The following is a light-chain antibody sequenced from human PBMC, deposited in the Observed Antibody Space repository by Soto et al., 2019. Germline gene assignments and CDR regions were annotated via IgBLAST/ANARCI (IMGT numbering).Light chain of an antibody. CDR2: GAT. CDR3: QQYRSWPRT. J-gene: IGKJ1*01. CDR1: QNVLSD. Sequence: EILLTQSPATLSVSPGETATLSCRASQNVLSDLAWYQQKPGQAPRLLVYGATTRATDAPAKFRGRGSGTEFSLTISSLQSEDSATYYCQQYRSWPRTFGQGSKVGI. V-gene: IGKV3-15*01.